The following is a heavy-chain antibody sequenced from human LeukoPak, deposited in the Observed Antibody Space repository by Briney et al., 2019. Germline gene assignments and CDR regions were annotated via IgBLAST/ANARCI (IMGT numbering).Heavy chain of an antibody. V-gene: IGHV3-48*02. J-gene: IGHJ6*03. CDR1: GFTFSNYR. CDR2: ISRSSSTI. CDR3: GRHEDDFVYYYMDV. Sequence: GGSLRLSCAASGFTFSNYRMNWVRQAPGKGLEWVSFISRSSSTIYYADSVKGRFTISRDNAKNSLYLQMNSLRDEDTAVYYCGRHEDDFVYYYMDVWGKGTTVTVSS. D-gene: IGHD1-1*01.